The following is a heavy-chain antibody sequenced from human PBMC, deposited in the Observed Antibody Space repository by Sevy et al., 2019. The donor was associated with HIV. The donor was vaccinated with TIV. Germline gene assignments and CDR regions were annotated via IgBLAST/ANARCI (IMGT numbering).Heavy chain of an antibody. J-gene: IGHJ4*02. CDR3: ARVYNWNDFDY. D-gene: IGHD1-20*01. CDR1: GYTFTSYD. Sequence: ASVKVSCKASGYTFTSYDINWVRQATGQGLEWMGWMNPNSGNTGYAQKFQGTVTMTRNTSISTAYMELSSLRSEDTAVYYCARVYNWNDFDYWGQGTLVTVSS. CDR2: MNPNSGNT. V-gene: IGHV1-8*01.